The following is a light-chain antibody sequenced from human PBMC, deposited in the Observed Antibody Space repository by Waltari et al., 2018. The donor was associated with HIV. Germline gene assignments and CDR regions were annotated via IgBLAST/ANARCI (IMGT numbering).Light chain of an antibody. CDR3: ATWDHELDSWV. V-gene: IGLV1-44*01. CDR1: SSNIGSAA. CDR2: NSN. J-gene: IGLJ3*02. Sequence: QSVLTQPPSAPGTPGQRIILSCSGSSSNIGSAAVYWYQQFPGTAPKLLIFNSNRRPSGVPDRFSASKSGTSASLAISGLQSDDEADYYCATWDHELDSWVFVGGTKLTVL.